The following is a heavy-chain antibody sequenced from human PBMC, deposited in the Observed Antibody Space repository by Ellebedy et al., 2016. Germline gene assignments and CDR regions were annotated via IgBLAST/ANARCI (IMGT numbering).Heavy chain of an antibody. CDR1: GGSVSGATYY. CDR2: IYYSGSS. D-gene: IGHD3-3*01. Sequence: GSLRLSXTVSGGSVSGATYYWNWIRQPPGKGLEWIGYIYYSGSSNYNPPLRSRVTMSVDRSKNQFSLKLTSVTAADTGTYFCARADYWSGYAPWHLNVWGRGALVTISS. CDR3: ARADYWSGYAPWHLNV. V-gene: IGHV4-61*01. J-gene: IGHJ4*02.